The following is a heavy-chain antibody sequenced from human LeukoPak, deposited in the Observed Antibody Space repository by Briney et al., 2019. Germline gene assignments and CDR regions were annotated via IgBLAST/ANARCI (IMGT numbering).Heavy chain of an antibody. J-gene: IGHJ4*02. Sequence: SETPSLTCTVSGGSISSYYWSWIRQPPGKGLEWIGYIYYSGSTNYNPSLKSRVTISVDTSKNQFSLKLSSVTAADTAVYYCARDIAARGYFDYWGQGTLVTVSS. V-gene: IGHV4-59*01. CDR1: GGSISSYY. CDR2: IYYSGST. CDR3: ARDIAARGYFDY. D-gene: IGHD6-6*01.